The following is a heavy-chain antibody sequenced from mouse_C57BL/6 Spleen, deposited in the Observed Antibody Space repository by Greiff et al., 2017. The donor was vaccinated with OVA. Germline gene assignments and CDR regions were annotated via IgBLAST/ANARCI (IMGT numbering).Heavy chain of an antibody. V-gene: IGHV1-64*01. CDR2: IHPNSGST. Sequence: QVQLKQPGAELVKPGASVKLSCKASGYTFTSYWMHWVKQRPGQGLEWIGMIHPNSGSTNYNEKFKSKATLTVDKSSSTAYMQLSSLTSEDSAVYYCARPEFTTVDYWGQGTTLTVSS. CDR3: ARPEFTTVDY. CDR1: GYTFTSYW. J-gene: IGHJ2*01. D-gene: IGHD1-1*01.